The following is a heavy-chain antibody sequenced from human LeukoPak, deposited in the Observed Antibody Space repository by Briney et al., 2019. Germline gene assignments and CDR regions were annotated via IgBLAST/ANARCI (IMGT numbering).Heavy chain of an antibody. CDR3: AKDLGYGDYVLPFADY. CDR2: ISGSGGST. V-gene: IGHV3-23*01. D-gene: IGHD4-17*01. Sequence: PGGSLRLSCAASGFTFSSYAMSWVRQAPGKGLEWVSAISGSGGSTYYADSVKGRFTISRDNSKNTLYLQMNSLRAEDTAVYYCAKDLGYGDYVLPFADYWGQGTLVTVSS. J-gene: IGHJ4*02. CDR1: GFTFSSYA.